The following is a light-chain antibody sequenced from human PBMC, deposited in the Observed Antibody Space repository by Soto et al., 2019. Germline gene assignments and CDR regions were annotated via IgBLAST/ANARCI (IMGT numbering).Light chain of an antibody. V-gene: IGLV1-51*01. Sequence: QSVLTQPPSVSSAPGQKVPISCPGSSSNIGGNSVSWYQQLPGTAPKLLIYDDNKPPSGIPDRFSGSKSGTSATLGITGFQTGDEADYYCGSWDSSLSAYVFGTGTKVTVL. CDR1: SSNIGGNS. CDR2: DDN. J-gene: IGLJ1*01. CDR3: GSWDSSLSAYV.